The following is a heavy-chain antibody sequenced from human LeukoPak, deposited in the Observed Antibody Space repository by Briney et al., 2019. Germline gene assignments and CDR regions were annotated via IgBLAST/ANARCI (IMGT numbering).Heavy chain of an antibody. CDR3: ARASSGWYGVDYYYMDV. Sequence: SETLSLTCTVSGDSISSDVYSWGWIRQPPGKGLEWIGYIYYSGSTNYNPSLKSRVTISVDTSKNQFSLKLSSVTAADTAVYYCARASSGWYGVDYYYMDVWGKGTTVTISS. V-gene: IGHV4-61*05. D-gene: IGHD6-19*01. CDR2: IYYSGST. CDR1: GDSISSDVYS. J-gene: IGHJ6*03.